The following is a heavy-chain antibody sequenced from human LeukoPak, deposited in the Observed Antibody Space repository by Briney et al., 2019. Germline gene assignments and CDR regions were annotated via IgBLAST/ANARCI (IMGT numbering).Heavy chain of an antibody. CDR2: NYFGGST. CDR1: GFTFSDYY. J-gene: IGHJ4*02. Sequence: GSLRLSCAASGFTFSDYYMSWIRQPPGKGLEWLGSNYFGGSTYYNPSLKSRVTISIDTSKNQFSLKLSSVTAADTAVYYCAGPGGLRGLDSWGQGTLVTVSS. CDR3: AGPGGLRGLDS. V-gene: IGHV4-59*05. D-gene: IGHD3-16*01.